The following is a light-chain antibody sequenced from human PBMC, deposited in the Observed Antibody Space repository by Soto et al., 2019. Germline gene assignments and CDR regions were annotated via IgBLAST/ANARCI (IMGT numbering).Light chain of an antibody. Sequence: QLVLTQPASVYGSPGQSITISCTGTSSDVGSYKLVSWYQQHPGKAPKLMISEVSKRPSGISDRFSGSKSGSTASLTISGLQAEDEADYYCCSYAGTSTHTVFGGGTQLTVL. J-gene: IGLJ7*01. V-gene: IGLV2-23*02. CDR3: CSYAGTSTHTV. CDR2: EVS. CDR1: SSDVGSYKL.